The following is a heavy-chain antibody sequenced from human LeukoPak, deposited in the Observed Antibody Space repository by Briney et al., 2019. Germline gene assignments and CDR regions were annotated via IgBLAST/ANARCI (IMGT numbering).Heavy chain of an antibody. CDR2: INPSGGST. V-gene: IGHV1-46*01. CDR1: GYTFTSYY. CDR3: ARLWELPSTVDY. Sequence: ASVKVSCKASGYTFTSYYMHWVRQAPGQGLEWMGIINPSGGSTSYAQKFQGRVSMNRDTSTSTVYMELSSLRSEDTAVYYCARLWELPSTVDYWGQGTLVTVSS. J-gene: IGHJ4*02. D-gene: IGHD1-26*01.